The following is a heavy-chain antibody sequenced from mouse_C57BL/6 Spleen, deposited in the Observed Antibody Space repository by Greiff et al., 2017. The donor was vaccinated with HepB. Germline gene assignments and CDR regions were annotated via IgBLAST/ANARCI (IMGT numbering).Heavy chain of an antibody. Sequence: QVQLQQPGAELVKPGASVKMSCKASGYTFTSYWITWVKQRPGQGLEWIGDIYPGSGSTNYNEKFKSKATLTVDTSSSTAYMQLSSLTSADSAVYYCARGDNWDGYAMDYWGQGTSVTVSS. CDR2: IYPGSGST. J-gene: IGHJ4*01. CDR3: ARGDNWDGYAMDY. CDR1: GYTFTSYW. V-gene: IGHV1-55*01. D-gene: IGHD4-1*02.